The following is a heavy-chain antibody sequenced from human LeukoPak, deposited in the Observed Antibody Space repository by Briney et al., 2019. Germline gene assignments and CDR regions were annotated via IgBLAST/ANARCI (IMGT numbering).Heavy chain of an antibody. CDR3: ARMGYYDILTGYYESYYFDY. D-gene: IGHD3-9*01. Sequence: SETLSPTCAVYGGSFSGYYWGWIRQPPGKGLEWIGSIYHGGSTYYNPSLKSRVTISVDTSKNQFSLKLSSVTAADTAVYYCARMGYYDILTGYYESYYFDYWGQGTLVTVSS. CDR2: IYHGGST. V-gene: IGHV4-34*01. J-gene: IGHJ4*02. CDR1: GGSFSGYY.